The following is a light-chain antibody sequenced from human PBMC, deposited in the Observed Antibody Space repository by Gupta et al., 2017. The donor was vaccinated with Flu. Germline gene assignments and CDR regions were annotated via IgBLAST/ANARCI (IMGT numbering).Light chain of an antibody. CDR3: SSYTSSSTLV. V-gene: IGLV2-14*01. CDR2: EVS. Sequence: QSALTQPASVSGSPGQSLTISCTVTSSDVGGYNYVSWYQQHPGKAPKLMIYEVSNRPSGVSNRFSGSKSGNTASLTISGLQAEDEADYYCSSYTSSSTLVFGTGTKVTVL. CDR1: SSDVGGYNY. J-gene: IGLJ1*01.